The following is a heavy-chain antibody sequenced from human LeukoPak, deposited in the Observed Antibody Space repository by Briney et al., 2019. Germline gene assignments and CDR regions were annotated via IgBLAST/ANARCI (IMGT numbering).Heavy chain of an antibody. CDR3: VTDRWEFPTSHSMDY. J-gene: IGHJ4*02. D-gene: IGHD3-10*01. V-gene: IGHV3-15*01. CDR1: GFTFSNAW. Sequence: GGSLRLSCAASGFTFSNAWMNWVRQAPGKGLEWVGRITSKTDRGATDYAAPVKGRFTVSRDDSKTTLYLQMNSLITEDTAVYYCVTDRWEFPTSHSMDYWGQGTLVTVSS. CDR2: ITSKTDRGAT.